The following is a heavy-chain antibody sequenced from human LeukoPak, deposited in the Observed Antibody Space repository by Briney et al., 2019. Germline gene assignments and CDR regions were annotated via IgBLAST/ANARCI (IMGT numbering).Heavy chain of an antibody. CDR3: ARATGWFPDY. D-gene: IGHD3-10*01. CDR2: IRYDGTNK. Sequence: GGSLRLSCAASGFTFSSYGMHWVRQAPGKGLEWVAFIRYDGTNKYYADSVKGRFTISRDNSKNTLYLQMNSLRAEDTAVYYCARATGWFPDYWGQGTLVTVSS. J-gene: IGHJ4*02. CDR1: GFTFSSYG. V-gene: IGHV3-30*02.